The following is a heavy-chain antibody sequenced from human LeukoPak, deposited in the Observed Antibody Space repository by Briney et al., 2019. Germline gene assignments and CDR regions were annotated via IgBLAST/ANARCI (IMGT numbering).Heavy chain of an antibody. CDR1: GFTFSNYW. Sequence: GGSLRLSCAASGFTFSNYWMNWVRQAPGKGLEWVANIKQDGSEKYYVDSVKGRFTISRDNAKNSLFLQMNSLRAEDTALYHCARAVYYDFWSGSPEDAFDIWGQGTMVTVSS. CDR2: IKQDGSEK. J-gene: IGHJ3*02. D-gene: IGHD3-3*01. V-gene: IGHV3-7*03. CDR3: ARAVYYDFWSGSPEDAFDI.